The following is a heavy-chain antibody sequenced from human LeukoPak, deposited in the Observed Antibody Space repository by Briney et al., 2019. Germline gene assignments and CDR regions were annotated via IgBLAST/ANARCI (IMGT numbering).Heavy chain of an antibody. J-gene: IGHJ4*02. V-gene: IGHV3-53*01. CDR1: GFTVSSNY. Sequence: GGSLRLSCAASGFTVSSNYMSWVRQAPGKGLEGVSVIYSGGSTYYADSVKGRFTISRDNSKNTLYLQMNSLRAEDTAVYYCAKGGYCSGGSCYAVGPTDLYFDYWGQGTLVTVSS. CDR3: AKGGYCSGGSCYAVGPTDLYFDY. D-gene: IGHD2-15*01. CDR2: IYSGGST.